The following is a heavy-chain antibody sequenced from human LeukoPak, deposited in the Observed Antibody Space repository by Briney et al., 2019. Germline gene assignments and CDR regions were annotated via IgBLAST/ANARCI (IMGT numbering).Heavy chain of an antibody. D-gene: IGHD3-16*01. CDR2: MYYSGSS. CDR3: ARDHTLYSTMDV. Sequence: SETLSLTCSVSGGSITSHRWSWIRQAPGKALEGVGHMYYSGSSNYTPSLKSRVTISIDSSRPHFSLKLSSVTAADTAVYFCARDHTLYSTMDVWGKGTTVTVST. V-gene: IGHV4-59*11. CDR1: GGSITSHR. J-gene: IGHJ6*04.